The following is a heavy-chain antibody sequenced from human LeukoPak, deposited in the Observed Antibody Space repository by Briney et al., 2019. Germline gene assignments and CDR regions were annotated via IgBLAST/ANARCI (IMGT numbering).Heavy chain of an antibody. Sequence: GGSLRLSCAASGFTFSTYAMSWVRQAPGKGLEWVSGITGSGGGTYYADSVKGRFTISRDNSKNTLYLQMNNLKAEDTAVYYCAKPFQWLSPFDYWGQGTLVTVSS. CDR1: GFTFSTYA. D-gene: IGHD6-19*01. CDR3: AKPFQWLSPFDY. CDR2: ITGSGGGT. J-gene: IGHJ4*02. V-gene: IGHV3-23*01.